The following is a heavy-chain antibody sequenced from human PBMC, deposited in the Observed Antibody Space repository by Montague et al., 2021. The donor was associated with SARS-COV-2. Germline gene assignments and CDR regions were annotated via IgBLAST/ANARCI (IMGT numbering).Heavy chain of an antibody. CDR1: GFTFRRDS. Sequence: SLRLSCAASGFTFRRDSMNGVRQAPGKGLEGGSSISSSSSYIYYADSGKGRFTISRDNAKNSLYLQMNSLRAEDTAVYYCARGSVYNWNGDDDAFDIWGQGTMVTVSS. V-gene: IGHV3-21*01. J-gene: IGHJ3*02. D-gene: IGHD1-1*01. CDR3: ARGSVYNWNGDDDAFDI. CDR2: ISSSSSYI.